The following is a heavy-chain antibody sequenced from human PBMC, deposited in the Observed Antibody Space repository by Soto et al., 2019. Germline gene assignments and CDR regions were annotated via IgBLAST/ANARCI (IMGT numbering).Heavy chain of an antibody. J-gene: IGHJ4*02. CDR3: ARHFVAVVIKGWGY. CDR2: TYYNGNA. V-gene: IGHV4-39*01. D-gene: IGHD3-22*01. CDR1: GGSIDRSNYY. Sequence: QLQLQESGPGLVKPSETLSLTCTVSGGSIDRSNYYWDWIRQPPGKGLEWIGTTYYNGNAYYNPSSKSRVTMSVDTSTNQVSLKLISVTAADTAVYYCARHFVAVVIKGWGYWGQGTLVTVSS.